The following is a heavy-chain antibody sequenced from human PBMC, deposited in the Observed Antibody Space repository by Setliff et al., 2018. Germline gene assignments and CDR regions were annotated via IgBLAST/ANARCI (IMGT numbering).Heavy chain of an antibody. Sequence: TSETLSLTCTVSGGSISSGSYYWSWIRQPAGKGLEWIGHIYTSGSTNYNPSLKSRVTIAVDTSKNQFSLKLSSVTAADTAVYYCARLWISYESNTYFYPKYFDFWGQGTLVTVSS. V-gene: IGHV4-61*09. D-gene: IGHD3-22*01. J-gene: IGHJ4*02. CDR2: IYTSGST. CDR3: ARLWISYESNTYFYPKYFDF. CDR1: GGSISSGSYY.